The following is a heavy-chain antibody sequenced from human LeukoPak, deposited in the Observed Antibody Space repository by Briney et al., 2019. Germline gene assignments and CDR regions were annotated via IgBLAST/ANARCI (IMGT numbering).Heavy chain of an antibody. CDR2: IYYSGST. CDR1: GGSISSYY. J-gene: IGHJ6*02. Sequence: SETLSLTCTVSGGSISSYYWSWIRQPPGKGLEWIGSIYYSGSTYYNPSLKSRVTISVDTSKNQFSLKLSSVAAADTAVYYCARHASGSYNYGSYYYYGMDVWGQGTTVTVSS. D-gene: IGHD1-26*01. CDR3: ARHASGSYNYGSYYYYGMDV. V-gene: IGHV4-59*05.